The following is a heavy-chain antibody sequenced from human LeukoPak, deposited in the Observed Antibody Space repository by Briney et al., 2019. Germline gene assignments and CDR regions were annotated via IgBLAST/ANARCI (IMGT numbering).Heavy chain of an antibody. CDR3: ARNERGSGWYGVYYYYMDV. V-gene: IGHV1-2*02. CDR1: GYTFTDYY. CDR2: INPNSGGT. J-gene: IGHJ6*03. D-gene: IGHD6-19*01. Sequence: ASVKVSCXASGYTFTDYYMHWVRQAHGQGLEWMGWINPNSGGTNYAQKFQGRVTMTRDTSISTAYVELSRLRSDDTAVYYCARNERGSGWYGVYYYYMDVWGKGTTVTVSS.